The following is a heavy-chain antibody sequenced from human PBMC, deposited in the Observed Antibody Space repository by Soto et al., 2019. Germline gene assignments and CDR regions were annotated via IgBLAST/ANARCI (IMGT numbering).Heavy chain of an antibody. Sequence: GASVKVSCKASGYTFTTYEIHWVRQAPGQGLEWMGIMNPSVGTTTYAQKVQGRVTMTSDTPTSTVYMELSSLRSEDTAIYYCARVTTKGYYYGMDVWGQGTSVTVSS. CDR1: GYTFTTYE. CDR3: ARVTTKGYYYGMDV. D-gene: IGHD1-1*01. CDR2: MNPSVGTT. V-gene: IGHV1-46*01. J-gene: IGHJ6*02.